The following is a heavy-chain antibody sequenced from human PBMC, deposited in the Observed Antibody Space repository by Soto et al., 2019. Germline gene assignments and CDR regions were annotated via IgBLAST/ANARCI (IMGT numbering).Heavy chain of an antibody. Sequence: EVQLVESGGGLIQPGGSLRLSCAASEFPVSSNYMTWVRQAPGKGLEWVSVIYSGGDTYYADSVKGRFTISRDNSKNTLYLQMNSLSAEDTAGYHCGITSYSSGGYADHWGQGTLVTISS. V-gene: IGHV3-53*01. CDR2: IYSGGDT. D-gene: IGHD3-10*01. CDR3: GITSYSSGGYADH. J-gene: IGHJ4*02. CDR1: EFPVSSNY.